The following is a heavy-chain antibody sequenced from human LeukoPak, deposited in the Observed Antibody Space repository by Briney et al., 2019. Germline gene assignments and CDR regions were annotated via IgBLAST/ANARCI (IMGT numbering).Heavy chain of an antibody. J-gene: IGHJ4*02. CDR1: GGTFSSYA. CDR2: IIPILGIA. CDR3: AREGYYGVNKFFDY. D-gene: IGHD4-23*01. V-gene: IGHV1-69*04. Sequence: ASVKVSCKASGGTFSSYAISWVRQPPGQGLERMGRIIPILGIANYAQKFRGRVTITADKSTSTAYMELRSLRSDDTAVYYCAREGYYGVNKFFDYWGRGTLVTVSS.